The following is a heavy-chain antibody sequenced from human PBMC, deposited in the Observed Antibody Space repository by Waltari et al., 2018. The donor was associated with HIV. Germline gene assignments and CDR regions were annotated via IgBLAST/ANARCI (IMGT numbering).Heavy chain of an antibody. J-gene: IGHJ5*02. D-gene: IGHD2-2*01. CDR2: INPISGGT. CDR3: ARESGYQLVRWLDP. V-gene: IGHV1-2*02. Sequence: QVHLVQSGPEVKKPGASMKVSCKASGYMFTGHYMHWLRQAPGQGFEWMGWINPISGGTNYAQTLQGRVTMTRDASINTVYMEWKSLRYDDTAMYYCARESGYQLVRWLDPWGQGTRVTVSS. CDR1: GYMFTGHY.